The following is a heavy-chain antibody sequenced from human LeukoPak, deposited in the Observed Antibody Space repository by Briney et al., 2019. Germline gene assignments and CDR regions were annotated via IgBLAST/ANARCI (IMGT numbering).Heavy chain of an antibody. J-gene: IGHJ6*04. CDR1: GFTFSSYG. CDR2: ISSSGSTI. CDR3: AELGITMIGGV. Sequence: GGSLRLSCAASGFTFSSYGMNWVRQAPGKGLEWVSYISSSGSTIYYADSVKGGFTISRDNAKNSLHLQMNSLRAEDTAVYYCAELGITMIGGVWGKGTTVTISS. V-gene: IGHV3-48*03. D-gene: IGHD3-10*02.